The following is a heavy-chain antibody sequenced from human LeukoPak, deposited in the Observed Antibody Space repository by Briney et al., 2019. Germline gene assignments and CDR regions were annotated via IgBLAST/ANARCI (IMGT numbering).Heavy chain of an antibody. CDR3: ARGAVKQWELGLKHRLVFDL. V-gene: IGHV1-8*01. J-gene: IGHJ2*01. CDR2: MNPNSGNT. CDR1: GYTFTSYD. Sequence: ASVKVSCKASGYTFTSYDINWVRQATGQGLEWMGWMNPNSGNTGYAQKFQGRVTMTRNTSISTAYMELSSLRSEDTAVYYCARGAVKQWELGLKHRLVFDLWGRGTLVTVSS. D-gene: IGHD1-26*01.